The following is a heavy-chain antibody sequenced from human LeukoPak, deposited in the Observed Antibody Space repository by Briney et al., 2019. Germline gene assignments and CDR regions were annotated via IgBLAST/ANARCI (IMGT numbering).Heavy chain of an antibody. CDR3: AKVLWRGAGGYFDD. Sequence: GGSLRLSCAASGFTFSNYAMSWVRQAPGKGLEWVSAISGGGGSTYYADSVKGRFTISRDNSKNTLYVQMNSLRVEDTAVYYCAKVLWRGAGGYFDDWSQGTLVTVSS. CDR2: ISGGGGST. J-gene: IGHJ4*02. D-gene: IGHD3-10*01. CDR1: GFTFSNYA. V-gene: IGHV3-23*01.